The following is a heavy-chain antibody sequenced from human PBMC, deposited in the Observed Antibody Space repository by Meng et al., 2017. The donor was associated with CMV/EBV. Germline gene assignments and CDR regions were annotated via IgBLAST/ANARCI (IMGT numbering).Heavy chain of an antibody. D-gene: IGHD3-22*01. CDR3: ARIADSSGYFDY. CDR2: VDPEDGET. J-gene: IGHJ4*02. V-gene: IGHV1-69-2*01. Sequence: ASVKVSCKVSGYTFTDYYMHWVQQAPGKGLEWMGLVDPEDGETIYAEKFQGRVTITADTSTDTAYMELSSLRSEDTAVYYCARIADSSGYFDYWGQGTLVTVSS. CDR1: GYTFTDYY.